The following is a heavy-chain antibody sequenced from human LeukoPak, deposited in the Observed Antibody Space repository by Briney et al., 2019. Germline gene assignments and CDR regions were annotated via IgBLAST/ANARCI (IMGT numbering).Heavy chain of an antibody. CDR1: GFTFSSYA. J-gene: IGHJ4*02. V-gene: IGHV3-23*01. CDR2: ISGSGGST. CDR3: AKVLGYCGGDCYQNY. Sequence: GGSLRLSCAASGFTFSSYAMSWVRQAPGKGLEWVSAISGSGGSTYYADSVKGWFTISRDNSKNTLYLQMNSLRAEDTAVYYCAKVLGYCGGDCYQNYWGQGTLVTVSS. D-gene: IGHD2-21*02.